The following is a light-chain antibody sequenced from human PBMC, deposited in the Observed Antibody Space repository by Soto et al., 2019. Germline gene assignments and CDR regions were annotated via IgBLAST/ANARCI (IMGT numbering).Light chain of an antibody. Sequence: EIVMTQSPVTLSVSPGERATLSCRSSQSVSSNLAWYQQKPGQAPRLLIYGASTMATGIPARFSGSGSGTQFTLTISSLQSEDFAVYYCQQYNNWPLYTFGQGTKVDIK. CDR3: QQYNNWPLYT. CDR1: QSVSSN. CDR2: GAS. J-gene: IGKJ2*01. V-gene: IGKV3D-15*01.